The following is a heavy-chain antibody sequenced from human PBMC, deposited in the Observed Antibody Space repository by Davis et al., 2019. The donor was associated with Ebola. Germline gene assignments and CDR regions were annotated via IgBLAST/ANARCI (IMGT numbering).Heavy chain of an antibody. CDR3: ARDPSWGRDV. CDR1: GFTVSTSY. V-gene: IGHV3-53*01. J-gene: IGHJ6*02. Sequence: PGGSLRLSCAASGFTVSTSYMSWVRQAPGKGLEWVSVIYSDGNTYYGDSVKGRFTISRDNSENTVYLQMNSLRAEDTAVYYCARDPSWGRDVWGQGTTVTVSS. CDR2: IYSDGNT.